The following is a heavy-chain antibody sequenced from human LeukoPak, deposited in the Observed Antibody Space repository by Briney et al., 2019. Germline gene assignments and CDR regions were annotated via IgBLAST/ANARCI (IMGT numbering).Heavy chain of an antibody. CDR1: GYTFTSYG. CDR2: ISAYNAYT. D-gene: IGHD3-10*01. Sequence: ASVKVSCKASGYTFTSYGISWVRQAPGQGLEWMGWISAYNAYTNYAQKVQGRVTMTTDTSTSTAYMELRSLRSDDTAVYYCARERETYYYGSGSYYWGQGTLVTVSS. V-gene: IGHV1-18*01. J-gene: IGHJ4*02. CDR3: ARERETYYYGSGSYY.